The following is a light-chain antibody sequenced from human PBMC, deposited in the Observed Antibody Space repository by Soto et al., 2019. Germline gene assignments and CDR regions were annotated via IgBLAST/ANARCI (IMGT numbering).Light chain of an antibody. V-gene: IGLV2-14*01. CDR3: SSYTSRSARV. Sequence: QSVLTQPASVSGSPGQSITISCTGTSSDVGGYNYVSWYLQHPGKAPKLMIYDVSNRPSGVSNRFSGSKSGNTASLTISGLQAEDEADYYCSSYTSRSARVFGTGTKVTVL. CDR2: DVS. J-gene: IGLJ1*01. CDR1: SSDVGGYNY.